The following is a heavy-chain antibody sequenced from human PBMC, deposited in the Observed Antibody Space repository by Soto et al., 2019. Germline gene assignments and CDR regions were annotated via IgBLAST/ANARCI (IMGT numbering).Heavy chain of an antibody. CDR1: GGSFSDYS. CDR2: IKHSGST. D-gene: IGHD3-22*01. CDR3: ARQRGGYSDITGYFSDS. J-gene: IGHJ4*02. Sequence: SETLSLTCAVYGGSFSDYSWTWIRQPPGKGLEWMGEIKHSGSTYYNPSLESRLTISVDSSQNQFSLKLSSVTAADTAVYYCARQRGGYSDITGYFSDSRGQGALVTVSS. V-gene: IGHV4-34*01.